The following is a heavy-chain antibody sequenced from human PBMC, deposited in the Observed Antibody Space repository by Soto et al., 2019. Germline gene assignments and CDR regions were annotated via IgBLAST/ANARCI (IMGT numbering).Heavy chain of an antibody. Sequence: EVQLLESGGGLVQPGGSLSLSCAASGLPFSSYAMSWFRRAPGKGLDWVSAISGSGGSTYYADSVKGRFTISRDNSKNTLYLQMNSLRAEDTAVYYCAKDARYDYVWGSYGYWGQGTLVTVSS. CDR3: AKDARYDYVWGSYGY. CDR2: ISGSGGST. CDR1: GLPFSSYA. J-gene: IGHJ4*02. D-gene: IGHD3-16*01. V-gene: IGHV3-23*01.